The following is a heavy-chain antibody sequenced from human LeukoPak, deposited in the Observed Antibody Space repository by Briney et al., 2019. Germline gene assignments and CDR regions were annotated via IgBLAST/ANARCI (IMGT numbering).Heavy chain of an antibody. Sequence: GGSLRLSCAASGFTFSGYWMSWVRQAPGKGLEWVANIKQDGSEKYYVDSVKGRFTISRDNAKNSLYLQMNSLRAEDTAVYYCAREDTGFDPWGQGTLVTVSS. V-gene: IGHV3-7*01. J-gene: IGHJ5*02. CDR2: IKQDGSEK. CDR1: GFTFSGYW. CDR3: AREDTGFDP.